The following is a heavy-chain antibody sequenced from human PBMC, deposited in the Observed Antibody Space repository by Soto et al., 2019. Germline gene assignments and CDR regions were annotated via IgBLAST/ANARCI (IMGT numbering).Heavy chain of an antibody. Sequence: SETLSLTCAVSGGSISSGGYSWSWIRQPPGKGLEWIGYIYHSGSTYYNPSLKSRVTISVDRSKNQFSLKLSSVTAADTAVYYCARVMMYYFDYWGQGTLVTAPQ. J-gene: IGHJ4*02. CDR2: IYHSGST. CDR1: GGSISSGGYS. D-gene: IGHD3-16*01. V-gene: IGHV4-30-2*01. CDR3: ARVMMYYFDY.